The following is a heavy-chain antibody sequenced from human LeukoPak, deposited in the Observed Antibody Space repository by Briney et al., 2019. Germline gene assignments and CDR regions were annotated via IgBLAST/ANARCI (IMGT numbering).Heavy chain of an antibody. CDR3: AKTLADSNLTYYYYSMDV. V-gene: IGHV3-30-3*02. CDR2: ISYDGSNK. Sequence: GGSLRLSCAASGFTFSSYAMRWVRQAPGKGLEWVAVISYDGSNKYYADSVKGRFTISRDNSKNTLYLQMNSLRAEDTAVYYCAKTLADSNLTYYYYSMDVWGQGTTVTVSS. CDR1: GFTFSSYA. D-gene: IGHD2-8*01. J-gene: IGHJ6*02.